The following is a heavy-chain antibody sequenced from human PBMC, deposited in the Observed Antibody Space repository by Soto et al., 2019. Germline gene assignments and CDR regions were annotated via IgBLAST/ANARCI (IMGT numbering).Heavy chain of an antibody. Sequence: EVPLVESGGGLVQPGGSLRLSCAASGFAVSSNFMSWVRQAPGKGLEWVSVIYSGGSTYYADSVKGRFTISRDNSEYTLYLQMNSLRAEDTAIYYCARATMIGLLSSWGQGTLVTVSS. CDR1: GFAVSSNF. V-gene: IGHV3-66*01. D-gene: IGHD3-22*01. CDR2: IYSGGST. J-gene: IGHJ5*02. CDR3: ARATMIGLLSS.